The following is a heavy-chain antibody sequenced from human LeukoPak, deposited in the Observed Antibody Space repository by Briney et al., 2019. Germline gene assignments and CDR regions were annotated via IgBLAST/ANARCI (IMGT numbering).Heavy chain of an antibody. CDR2: IIPIFGTA. V-gene: IGHV1-69*01. CDR1: GGTFSSYA. Sequence: ASVKVSCKASGGTFSSYAISWVRQAPGQGLEWMGGIIPIFGTANYAQKFQGRVTITADESTSTAYMELSSLRSEDTAVYYCASNHCSSTSCRSWFDPWGQGTLVTVSS. CDR3: ASNHCSSTSCRSWFDP. J-gene: IGHJ5*02. D-gene: IGHD2-2*01.